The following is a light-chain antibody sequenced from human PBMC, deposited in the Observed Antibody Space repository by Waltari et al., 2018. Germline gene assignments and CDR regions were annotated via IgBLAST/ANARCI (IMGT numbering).Light chain of an antibody. CDR2: YAS. CDR3: HQTSSFTRT. Sequence: EIALTQSPDFQSVTPKQKVTITCRASHSIGSNLHWYQQKPDQSPKLPIKYASQSISGVPSRFSGSGSGTDFTLTIDSLETEDAAAYYCHQTSSFTRTFGQGTRLEIK. J-gene: IGKJ5*01. CDR1: HSIGSN. V-gene: IGKV6D-21*02.